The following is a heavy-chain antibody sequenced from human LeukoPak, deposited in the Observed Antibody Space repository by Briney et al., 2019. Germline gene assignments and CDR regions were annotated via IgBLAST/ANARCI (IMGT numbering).Heavy chain of an antibody. CDR1: GASITDSGYY. V-gene: IGHV4-30-4*01. D-gene: IGHD4-17*01. Sequence: SETLSLTCSVSGASITDSGYYWSWICQPPGKGLELIGFVPFRGGTYYSPSLMSRVTISQDTSKNQFSLSLTSVTAADTAVYFCARGGPYGDPYTFWGQGRMIAVS. CDR2: VPFRGGT. CDR3: ARGGPYGDPYTF. J-gene: IGHJ4*02.